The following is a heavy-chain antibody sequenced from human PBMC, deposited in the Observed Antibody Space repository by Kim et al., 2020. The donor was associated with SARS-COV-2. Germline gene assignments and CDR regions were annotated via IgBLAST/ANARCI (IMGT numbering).Heavy chain of an antibody. V-gene: IGHV3-53*01. CDR2: IYSGGST. CDR1: GFTVSSNY. D-gene: IGHD3-10*01. Sequence: GGSLRLSCAASGFTVSSNYMSWVRQAPGKGLEWVSVIYSGGSTYYADSVKGRFTIYRHNSKNTLYLQMNSLRAEDTAVYYCAREYYYGSGSYYVDYWGQGTMVTVSS. J-gene: IGHJ4*02. CDR3: AREYYYGSGSYYVDY.